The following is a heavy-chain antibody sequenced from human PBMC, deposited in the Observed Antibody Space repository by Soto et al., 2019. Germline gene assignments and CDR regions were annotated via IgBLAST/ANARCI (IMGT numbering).Heavy chain of an antibody. J-gene: IGHJ6*02. Sequence: GGSLRLSCAASGFTFSSYWMHWVRQAPGKGLVWVSRINSDGSSTSYADSVKGRCAISRDNAKITLYLQMNSLRAEDTAVYYCARYIAYSTYYDFWSGYYYPYYGMDVWGQGTTVTVSS. CDR1: GFTFSSYW. D-gene: IGHD3-3*01. CDR3: ARYIAYSTYYDFWSGYYYPYYGMDV. V-gene: IGHV3-74*01. CDR2: INSDGSST.